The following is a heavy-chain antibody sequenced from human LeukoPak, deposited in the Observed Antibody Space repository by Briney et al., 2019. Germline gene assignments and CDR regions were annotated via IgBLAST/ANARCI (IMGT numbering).Heavy chain of an antibody. CDR3: AKVRRMAYQYYMHV. CDR2: IQYDGSTK. CDR1: GFTFRSYG. J-gene: IGHJ6*03. Sequence: GGSLRLSCAASGFTFRSYGMHWVRHTPGKGLEWVSFIQYDGSTKVYADSVKGRVTISRDNSKNTLHLQMNSLKAEDTAVYYCAKVRRMAYQYYMHVWEKGTTVTVS. D-gene: IGHD2-8*01. V-gene: IGHV3-30*02.